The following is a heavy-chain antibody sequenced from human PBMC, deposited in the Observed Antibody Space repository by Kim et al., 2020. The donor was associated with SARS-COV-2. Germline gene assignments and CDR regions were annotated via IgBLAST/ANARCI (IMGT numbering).Heavy chain of an antibody. J-gene: IGHJ5*02. Sequence: GGSLRLSCAASGFTFSSYWMSWVRQAPGKGLEWVANIKQDGSEKHYVDSVKGRFTISRENAKNSLYLQMNSLRAEDTAVYYCAKHSSSWPHNWFDPWGQGTLVTVSS. D-gene: IGHD6-13*01. CDR3: AKHSSSWPHNWFDP. CDR2: IKQDGSEK. CDR1: GFTFSSYW. V-gene: IGHV3-7*01.